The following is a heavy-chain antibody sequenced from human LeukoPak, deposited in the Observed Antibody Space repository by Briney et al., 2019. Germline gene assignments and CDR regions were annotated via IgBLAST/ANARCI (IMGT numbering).Heavy chain of an antibody. D-gene: IGHD3-10*01. J-gene: IGHJ4*01. CDR1: GFTFSSYA. CDR3: ARAVYYSNYLGY. CDR2: ISDSGGTT. V-gene: IGHV3-23*01. Sequence: GGSLRLSCAASGFTFSSYAMSWVRHAPGEGLEWVSAISDSGGTTYYADSVKGRFTISRDNAKNTLYLQMNSLRAEDTAMYYCARAVYYSNYLGYWGQGTLVTVSS.